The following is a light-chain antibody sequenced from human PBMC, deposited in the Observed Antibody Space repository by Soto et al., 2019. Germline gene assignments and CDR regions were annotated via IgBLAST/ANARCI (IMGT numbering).Light chain of an antibody. CDR2: GAS. V-gene: IGKV3-15*01. CDR1: ESVSND. J-gene: IGKJ1*01. CDR3: QQYNNWPPWT. Sequence: EIVMTQSPATLSLSPGERATLSCRASESVSNDLAWYQHKPGQAPRLLIYGASTRATDVPARFSGSGSGTEFTLTISSLQSEDFAVYYCQQYNNWPPWTFGQGTKVDIK.